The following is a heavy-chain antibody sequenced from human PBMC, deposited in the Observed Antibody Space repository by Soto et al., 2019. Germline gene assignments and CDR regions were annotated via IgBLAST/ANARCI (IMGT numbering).Heavy chain of an antibody. V-gene: IGHV4-34*01. CDR1: GGSFSGYY. Sequence: PSETLSLTCAVYGGSFSGYYWSWIRQPPGKGLEWIGEINHSGSTNYNPSLKSRVTISVDTSKNQFSLKLSSVTAADTAVYYCASHDYAHYGIDVWGQGTTVTVSS. CDR2: INHSGST. CDR3: ASHDYAHYGIDV. D-gene: IGHD4-17*01. J-gene: IGHJ6*02.